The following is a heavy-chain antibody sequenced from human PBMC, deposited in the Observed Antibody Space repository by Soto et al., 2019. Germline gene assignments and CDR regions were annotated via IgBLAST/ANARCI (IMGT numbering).Heavy chain of an antibody. J-gene: IGHJ4*02. Sequence: QVQLVQSGAEVKKPGASVKVSCKASGYTFTSYDINWVRQATGQGLEWMGWMNPNSGNTGYAQKVQGRGTKSRNTARSTAYMELSSLRSEDTAVYYGARGGGYSYGFDYWGQGTLVTVSS. D-gene: IGHD5-18*01. CDR2: MNPNSGNT. CDR3: ARGGGYSYGFDY. V-gene: IGHV1-8*01. CDR1: GYTFTSYD.